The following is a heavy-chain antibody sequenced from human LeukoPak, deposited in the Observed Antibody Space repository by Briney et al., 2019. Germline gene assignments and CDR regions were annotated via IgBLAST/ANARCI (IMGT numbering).Heavy chain of an antibody. CDR1: DGSKSSSSCSWGSSCY. Sequence: PSETLSLICTASDGSKSSSSCSWGSSCYWGWIRQPPGKGMEWIGSIFYGGTTYYNPSLKSRVTISVDTSKNQFSLRLNSVTAADTAVYYCARHEEYSRGWYVGPLYFDYWGQGILVTVSS. D-gene: IGHD6-19*01. CDR2: IFYGGTT. CDR3: ARHEEYSRGWYVGPLYFDY. V-gene: IGHV4-39*01. J-gene: IGHJ4*02.